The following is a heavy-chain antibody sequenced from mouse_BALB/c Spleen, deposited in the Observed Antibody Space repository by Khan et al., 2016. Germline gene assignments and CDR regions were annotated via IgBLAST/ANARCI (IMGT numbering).Heavy chain of an antibody. D-gene: IGHD1-2*01. CDR2: ISYSGST. CDR3: ARTARIKY. J-gene: IGHJ2*01. Sequence: EVQLVESGPGLVKPSQSLSLTCTVTGYSITSGYGWNWIRQFPGNKLEWMGYISYSGSTNYNPSLKSRISITRDTSKNKLFLQMNYVTTEDTATYYSARTARIKYWGQGTTLTVSS. CDR1: GYSITSGYG. V-gene: IGHV3-2*02.